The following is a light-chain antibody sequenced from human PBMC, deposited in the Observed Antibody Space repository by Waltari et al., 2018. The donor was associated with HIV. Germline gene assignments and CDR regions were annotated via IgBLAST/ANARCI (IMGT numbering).Light chain of an antibody. J-gene: IGLJ3*02. Sequence: NFMLTQPHSVSGSAGKTVTISCTRDSGSIGSNYVQRFQQRPGSSPRTLIFEDNQRPSGVSDQFSASIDSSSNSASLTISGLKTEDEGHYYCQSYDTKTHWVFGGGSKLTVL. V-gene: IGLV6-57*01. CDR3: QSYDTKTHWV. CDR2: EDN. CDR1: SGSIGSNY.